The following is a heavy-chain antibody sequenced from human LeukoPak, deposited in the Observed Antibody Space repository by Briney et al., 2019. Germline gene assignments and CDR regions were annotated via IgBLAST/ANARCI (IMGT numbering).Heavy chain of an antibody. D-gene: IGHD6-13*01. CDR3: ARLSGYDEYPDY. Sequence: ASVKVSCKASGCIFSSYGISWVRQAPGQGLEWMGWISVYNGNTNYAQKLQGRVTMTTDTSTSTAYMELRSLRSDDTAVYYRARLSGYDEYPDYWGQGTLVTVSS. CDR1: GCIFSSYG. J-gene: IGHJ4*02. CDR2: ISVYNGNT. V-gene: IGHV1-18*01.